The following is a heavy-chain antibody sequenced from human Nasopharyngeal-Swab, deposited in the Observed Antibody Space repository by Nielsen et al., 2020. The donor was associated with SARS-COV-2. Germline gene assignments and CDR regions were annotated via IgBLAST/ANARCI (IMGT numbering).Heavy chain of an antibody. V-gene: IGHV3-30*18. CDR3: AKSIVVVPAAIGAGVPDV. D-gene: IGHD2-2*01. CDR2: ISYDGINK. J-gene: IGHJ6*04. CDR1: QFTFSNYL. Sequence: GESLKISCAASQFTFSNYLMYWVRQPPGKGLDWVAAISYDGINKYYADSVKGRFTISRDNSKNTLYLQMNSLRAEDTAVYYCAKSIVVVPAAIGAGVPDVWGKGTTVTVSS.